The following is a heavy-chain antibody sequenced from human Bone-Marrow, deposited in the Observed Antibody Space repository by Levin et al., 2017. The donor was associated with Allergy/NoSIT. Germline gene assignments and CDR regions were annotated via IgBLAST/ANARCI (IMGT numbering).Heavy chain of an antibody. CDR3: AKERFLLDY. CDR1: GFIFSSDG. CDR2: ISNDGSNK. D-gene: IGHD3-16*01. J-gene: IGHJ4*02. V-gene: IGHV3-30*18. Sequence: LSLTCEASGFIFSSDGMHWVRQAPGKGLEWVALISNDGSNKFYADPVKGRFTISRDNTKNTLYLQMNNLRPNDTAVYYCAKERFLLDYWGQGTLVTVSS.